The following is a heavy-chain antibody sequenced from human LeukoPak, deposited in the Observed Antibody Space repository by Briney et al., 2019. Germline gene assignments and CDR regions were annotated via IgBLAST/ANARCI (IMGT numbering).Heavy chain of an antibody. V-gene: IGHV4-30-2*01. J-gene: IGHJ4*02. CDR2: IYHSGST. Sequence: SETLSLTCAVSGGSISSGGYSWSWIRQPPGKGLEWIGYIYHSGSTYYNPSLKSRVTISVDRSKNRFSLKLSSVTAADTAVYYCARVSSNYDYVWGSYRVEDYFDYWGQGTLVTVSS. CDR1: GGSISSGGYS. CDR3: ARVSSNYDYVWGSYRVEDYFDY. D-gene: IGHD3-16*02.